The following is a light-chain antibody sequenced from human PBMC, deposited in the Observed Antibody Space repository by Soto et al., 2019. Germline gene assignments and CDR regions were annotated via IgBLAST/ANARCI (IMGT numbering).Light chain of an antibody. J-gene: IGKJ1*01. CDR3: QQYNSYSPT. V-gene: IGKV1-5*01. Sequence: DIQLTQSPSTLSASVGDRVTITCRASQSISAWLAWYQQKPGKGPKLLIYDASNLESGVPSRFSGSGSGTEFTLAINSLQPDDFATYYCQQYNSYSPTFGQGTKV. CDR2: DAS. CDR1: QSISAW.